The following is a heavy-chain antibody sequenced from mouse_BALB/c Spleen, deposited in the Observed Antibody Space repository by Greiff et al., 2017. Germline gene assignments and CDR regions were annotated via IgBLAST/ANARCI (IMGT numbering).Heavy chain of an antibody. CDR2: ISDGGSYT. V-gene: IGHV5-4*02. Sequence: EVKLMESGGGLVKPGGSLKLSCAASGFTFSDYYMYWVRQTPEKRLEWVATISDGGSYTYYPDSVKGRFTISRDNAKNNLYLQMSSLKSEDTAMYYCARGITTVVATDAMDYWGQGTSVTVSS. CDR1: GFTFSDYY. CDR3: ARGITTVVATDAMDY. J-gene: IGHJ4*01. D-gene: IGHD1-1*01.